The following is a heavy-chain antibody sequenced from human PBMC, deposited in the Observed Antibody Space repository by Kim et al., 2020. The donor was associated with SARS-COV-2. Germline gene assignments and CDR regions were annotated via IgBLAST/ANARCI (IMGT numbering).Heavy chain of an antibody. D-gene: IGHD3-3*01. Sequence: SETLSLTCTVSGGSISSYYWSWIRQPPGKGLEWIGYIYYSGSTNYNPSLKSRVTISVDTSKNQFSLKLSSVTAADTAVYYCARHSHSGPIAYFGVVIMESRSYWYFDLWGRGTLVTVSS. CDR1: GGSISSYY. CDR3: ARHSHSGPIAYFGVVIMESRSYWYFDL. V-gene: IGHV4-59*08. J-gene: IGHJ2*01. CDR2: IYYSGST.